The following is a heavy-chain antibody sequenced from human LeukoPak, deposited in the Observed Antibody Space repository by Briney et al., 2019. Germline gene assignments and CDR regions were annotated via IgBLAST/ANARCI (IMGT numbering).Heavy chain of an antibody. CDR2: ISWDSGSI. CDR1: GFTFDDYA. Sequence: PGGSLRLSCAASGFTFDDYAMHWVRQAPGKGLEWVSGISWDSGSIGYADSVKGRFTISRDNAKNSLYLQMNSLRAEDMALYYCAKDMGLELRSTAFDYWGQGTLVTVSS. J-gene: IGHJ4*02. D-gene: IGHD1-7*01. CDR3: AKDMGLELRSTAFDY. V-gene: IGHV3-9*03.